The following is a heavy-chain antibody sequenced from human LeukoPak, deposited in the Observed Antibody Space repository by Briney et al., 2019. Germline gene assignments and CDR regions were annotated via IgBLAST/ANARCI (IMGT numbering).Heavy chain of an antibody. J-gene: IGHJ6*02. V-gene: IGHV4-61*01. CDR2: IYYSGST. Sequence: PSETLSLTCTVSGGSVSSGSYYWSWIRQPPGKGLEWIGYIYYSGSTNYNPSLKSRVTISVDTSKNQFSLKLSSVTAADTAVYYCARGGPDTTYYYYGMDVWGQGTTATVSS. CDR3: ARGGPDTTYYYYGMDV. CDR1: GGSVSSGSYY. D-gene: IGHD1-1*01.